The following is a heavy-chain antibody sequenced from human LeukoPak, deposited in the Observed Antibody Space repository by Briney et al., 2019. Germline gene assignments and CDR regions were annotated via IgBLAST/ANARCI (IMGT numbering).Heavy chain of an antibody. Sequence: GASVKVSCKASGYTFSNYGISWVRQAPGLGLEWMGWTSYNGNTNYAQKFQDRVTMTTDTSTTTAYMELSRLRSDDTAVYYCARGGNIVVVPAAIFRFDPWGQGTLVTVSS. V-gene: IGHV1-18*04. D-gene: IGHD2-2*01. J-gene: IGHJ5*02. CDR3: ARGGNIVVVPAAIFRFDP. CDR2: TSYNGNT. CDR1: GYTFSNYG.